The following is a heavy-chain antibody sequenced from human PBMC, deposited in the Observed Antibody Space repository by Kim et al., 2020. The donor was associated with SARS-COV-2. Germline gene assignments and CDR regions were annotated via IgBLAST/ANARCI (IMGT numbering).Heavy chain of an antibody. V-gene: IGHV3-21*01. CDR1: GFTFSSYS. D-gene: IGHD1-26*01. CDR3: ARERRGFFVVGATTNYFDY. J-gene: IGHJ4*02. Sequence: GGSLRLSCAASGFTFSSYSMNWVRQAPGKGLEWVSSISSSSSYIYYADSVKGRFTISRDNAKNSLYLQMNSLRAEDTAVYYCARERRGFFVVGATTNYFDYWGQGTLVTVSS. CDR2: ISSSSSYI.